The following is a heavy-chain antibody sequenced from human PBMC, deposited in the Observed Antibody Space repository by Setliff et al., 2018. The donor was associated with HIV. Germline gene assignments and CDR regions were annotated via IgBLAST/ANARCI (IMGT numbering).Heavy chain of an antibody. CDR1: GYTFTNYY. Sequence: ASVKVSCKAYGYTFTNYYMHWVRQAPGRGLEWMEIINPRGGSTSYAQKFQGRVSMTSDTSTSTVYMELSSLRSADTAVDYCARSQIKYRNFDHWGQGTLVTVSS. CDR3: ARSQIKYRNFDH. V-gene: IGHV1-46*01. D-gene: IGHD2-2*02. J-gene: IGHJ4*02. CDR2: INPRGGST.